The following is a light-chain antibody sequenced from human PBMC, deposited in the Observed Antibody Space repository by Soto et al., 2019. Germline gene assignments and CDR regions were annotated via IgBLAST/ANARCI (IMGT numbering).Light chain of an antibody. CDR1: QSANIH. V-gene: IGKV3-15*01. Sequence: EIVMTQSPVTLSVSPGERATLSCRASQSANIHLAWYQQKPGRAPRLLIYGASTRATGIAARFSGSGSGTEFTLTISSLQSEDFAVYYCQQYDNWPLTFGQGTKVEIK. CDR3: QQYDNWPLT. CDR2: GAS. J-gene: IGKJ1*01.